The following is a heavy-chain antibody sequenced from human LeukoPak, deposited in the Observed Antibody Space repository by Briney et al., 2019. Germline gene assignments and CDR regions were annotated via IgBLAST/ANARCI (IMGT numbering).Heavy chain of an antibody. V-gene: IGHV4-31*03. CDR2: IYYSGST. CDR3: ARRSTIFGVVIIPRTAYDY. D-gene: IGHD3-3*01. CDR1: GGSISSGGYY. J-gene: IGHJ4*02. Sequence: PSETLSLTCTVSGGSISSGGYYWSWIRQHPGKGLEWIGYIYYSGSTYYNPSLKSRVTISVDTSKNQFSLKLSSVTAADTAVYYCARRSTIFGVVIIPRTAYDYWGQGTLVTVSS.